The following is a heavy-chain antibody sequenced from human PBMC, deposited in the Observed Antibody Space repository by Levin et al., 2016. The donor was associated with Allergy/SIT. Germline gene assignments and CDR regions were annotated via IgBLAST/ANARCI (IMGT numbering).Heavy chain of an antibody. CDR3: ARDTSAQGTIFGVVITEYYYYGMDV. J-gene: IGHJ6*02. V-gene: IGHV3-33*01. Sequence: WIRQPPGKGLEWVAVIWYDGSNKYYADSVKGRFTISRDNSKNTLYLQMNSLRAEDTAVYYCARDTSAQGTIFGVVITEYYYYGMDVWGQGTTVTVSS. CDR2: IWYDGSNK. D-gene: IGHD3-3*01.